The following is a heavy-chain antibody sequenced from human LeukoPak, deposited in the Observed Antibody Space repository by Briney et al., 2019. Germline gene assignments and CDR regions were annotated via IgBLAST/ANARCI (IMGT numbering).Heavy chain of an antibody. Sequence: GGSLRLSCAASGFTFSSYGMHWVRQAPGKGLEWVAVIWYDGSNKYYADSVKGRFTISRDNSKNTLYLQMNSLRAEDTAVYYCARDRTLGQRDGFILFWGQGTLVTVSS. CDR2: IWYDGSNK. CDR3: ARDRTLGQRDGFILF. D-gene: IGHD5-24*01. CDR1: GFTFSSYG. J-gene: IGHJ4*02. V-gene: IGHV3-33*01.